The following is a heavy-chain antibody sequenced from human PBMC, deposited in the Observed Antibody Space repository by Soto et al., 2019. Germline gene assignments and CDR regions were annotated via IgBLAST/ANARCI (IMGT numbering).Heavy chain of an antibody. CDR3: ARGGHIAVVTDSFDS. Sequence: QVQLVQSGAEVKKPGASVKVSCKSSGYPFNTYYLHWVRQAPGQGLEWMGMIHPSGGGSTYAQKVLRRGTMTMDSSTSTVVMELTSLRSADTAVYYCARGGHIAVVTDSFDSWGQGTLVTVSS. D-gene: IGHD2-21*02. CDR1: GYPFNTYY. J-gene: IGHJ4*02. V-gene: IGHV1-46*02. CDR2: IHPSGGGS.